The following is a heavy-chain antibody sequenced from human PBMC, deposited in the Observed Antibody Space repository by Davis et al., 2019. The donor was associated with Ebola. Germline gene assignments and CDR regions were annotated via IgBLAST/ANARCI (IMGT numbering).Heavy chain of an antibody. CDR1: GFTFTTYY. CDR2: IPHVGSEK. J-gene: IGHJ6*04. CDR3: ARDWAGLDV. V-gene: IGHV3-7*01. D-gene: IGHD3-16*01. Sequence: GGSLRLSCAASGFTFTTYYITWVRQAPGKGLEWVATIPHVGSEKYYVDSVKGRFTSSRDNAKNSLYLQMSSLRVEDTAVYYCARDWAGLDVWGKGTTVTVSS.